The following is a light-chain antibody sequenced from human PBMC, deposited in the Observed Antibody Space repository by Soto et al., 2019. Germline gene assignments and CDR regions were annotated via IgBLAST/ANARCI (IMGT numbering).Light chain of an antibody. CDR2: DAT. V-gene: IGKV1-33*01. CDR3: QQYDNLPPYT. J-gene: IGKJ2*01. Sequence: DIQMTQSPSSLSASVGDRVTITCQASQDIRNYLNWYQQKPGKAPKLLIYDATNLETGVPSRFTXXXXXXDFXXXXXSXXPXXXATYYCQQYDNLPPYTCGQGTKLESK. CDR1: QDIRNY.